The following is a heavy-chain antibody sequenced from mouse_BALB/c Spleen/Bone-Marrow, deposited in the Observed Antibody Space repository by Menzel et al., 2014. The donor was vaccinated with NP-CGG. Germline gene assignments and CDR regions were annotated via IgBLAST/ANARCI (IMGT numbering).Heavy chain of an antibody. Sequence: VQLAESGAELVRPGASVTLSCKASGYTFTDYEMHWVKQTPVHGLEWIGAIDPETGGTAYNQKFKGKATLTADKSSSTAYMELRSLTSEDSAIYYCTRGGNFITTVVAAFDYWGQGTTLKVST. D-gene: IGHD1-1*01. V-gene: IGHV1-15*01. CDR2: IDPETGGT. J-gene: IGHJ2*01. CDR3: TRGGNFITTVVAAFDY. CDR1: GYTFTDYE.